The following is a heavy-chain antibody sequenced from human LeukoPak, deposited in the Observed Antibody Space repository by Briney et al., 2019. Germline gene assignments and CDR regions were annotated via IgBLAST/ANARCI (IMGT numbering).Heavy chain of an antibody. D-gene: IGHD3-22*01. Sequence: EGSLRLSCAASGFTFSSYAMSWVRQAPGQGLEWVSSIVGNSGTTYYADSVKGRFTISRDNSKNTLYLQMNSLRAEDTAVYYCAKMLYRDSSGYVPWGQGTLVTVSS. CDR1: GFTFSSYA. CDR2: IVGNSGTT. J-gene: IGHJ4*02. CDR3: AKMLYRDSSGYVP. V-gene: IGHV3-23*01.